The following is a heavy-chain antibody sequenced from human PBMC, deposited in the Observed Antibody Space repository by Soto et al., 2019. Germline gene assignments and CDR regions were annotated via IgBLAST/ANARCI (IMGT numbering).Heavy chain of an antibody. J-gene: IGHJ4*02. V-gene: IGHV3-21*01. CDR1: GFTFSSYS. CDR2: ISSSSSYI. Sequence: RGSLRLSCAASGFTFSSYSMNWVRQAPGKGLEWVSSISSSSSYIYYADSVKGRFTISRDNAKNSLYLQMNSLRAEDTAVYYCARDGWGYYDSSGYYNFYFDYWGQGTLVTVSS. D-gene: IGHD3-22*01. CDR3: ARDGWGYYDSSGYYNFYFDY.